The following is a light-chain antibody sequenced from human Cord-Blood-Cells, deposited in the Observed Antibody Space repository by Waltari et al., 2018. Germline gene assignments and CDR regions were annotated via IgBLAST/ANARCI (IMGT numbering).Light chain of an antibody. J-gene: IGLJ3*02. CDR2: QDS. CDR1: KLGDKY. V-gene: IGLV3-1*01. Sequence: SYEPTPPPSVSVSPGQTASITCPGDKLGDKYACWYQQKPGQSPVLVIYQDSKRPSGIPERFSGSNSGNTATLTISGTQAMDEADYYCQAWDSSTAVFGGGTKLTVL. CDR3: QAWDSSTAV.